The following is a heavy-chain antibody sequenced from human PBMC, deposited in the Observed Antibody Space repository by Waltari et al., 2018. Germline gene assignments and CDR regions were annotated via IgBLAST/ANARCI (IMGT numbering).Heavy chain of an antibody. CDR3: ARDWGSGYVYELDY. J-gene: IGHJ4*02. V-gene: IGHV3-21*01. D-gene: IGHD3-22*01. CDR2: STTSGTNI. Sequence: EGRLVESGGGLVKPGGSLRLSCEASGFSFSAYTMNWVRQAPGKGLGWVSSSTTSGTNIYYADSVKGRFTISRENTKNSLYLQMNSLRAEDTAVYYCARDWGSGYVYELDYWGQGTLVTVSS. CDR1: GFSFSAYT.